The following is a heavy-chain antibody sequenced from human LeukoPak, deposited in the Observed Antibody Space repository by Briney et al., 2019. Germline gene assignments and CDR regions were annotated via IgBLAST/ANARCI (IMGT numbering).Heavy chain of an antibody. Sequence: GASVKVSCKASGGTFSSYAISWVRQAPGQGLEWMGGIIPIFGTANYAQKFQGRVTITADESTSTAYMELSSLRSEDTAVYYCARDRLGEVREGFDPWGQGTLVTVSS. V-gene: IGHV1-69*13. CDR3: ARDRLGEVREGFDP. CDR2: IIPIFGTA. CDR1: GGTFSSYA. J-gene: IGHJ5*02. D-gene: IGHD3-10*01.